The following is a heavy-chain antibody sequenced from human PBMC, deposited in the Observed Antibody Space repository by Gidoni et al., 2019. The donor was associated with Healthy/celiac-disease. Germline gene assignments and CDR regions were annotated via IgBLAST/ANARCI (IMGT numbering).Heavy chain of an antibody. CDR1: GFTFDDYA. V-gene: IGHV3-9*01. CDR2: ISWNSGSI. Sequence: EVQLVESGGGLVQPGRSLRLSCAASGFTFDDYAMHWVRQAPGKGREWVSGISWNSGSIGYADSVKGRFTISRDNAKNSLYLQMNSLRAEDTALYYCAKDYYDSSGSFDYWGQGTLVTVSS. CDR3: AKDYYDSSGSFDY. J-gene: IGHJ4*02. D-gene: IGHD3-22*01.